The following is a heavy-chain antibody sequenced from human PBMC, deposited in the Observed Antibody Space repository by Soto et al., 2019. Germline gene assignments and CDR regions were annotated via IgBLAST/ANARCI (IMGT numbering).Heavy chain of an antibody. D-gene: IGHD6-13*01. CDR3: ARDRRDIASAGTAFDY. J-gene: IGHJ4*02. CDR1: GFTFSSYS. Sequence: EVQLVESGGGLVKPGGSLRLSCAASGFTFSSYSMNWVRQAPGKGLEWVSSISSSSSYIYYADSVKGRFTISRDNAKNSLYLQMNSLRAEDTAVYYCARDRRDIASAGTAFDYWGQGTLVTVSS. CDR2: ISSSSSYI. V-gene: IGHV3-21*01.